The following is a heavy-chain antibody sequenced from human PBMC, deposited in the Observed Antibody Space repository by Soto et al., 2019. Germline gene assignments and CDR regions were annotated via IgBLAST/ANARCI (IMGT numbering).Heavy chain of an antibody. D-gene: IGHD3-16*02. CDR2: ISSDGTNK. CDR3: ARQNFVLVSYRYHNGMDV. CDR1: GFTFSSYD. V-gene: IGHV3-30*03. J-gene: IGHJ6*02. Sequence: QVQLVESGGGVVQPERSLRLSCAASGFTFSSYDMHWVRQAPGKGLEWVAVISSDGTNKYYAESVKGRFTISRDNSKNTLYLQMTCLRPADTAVYYCARQNFVLVSYRYHNGMDVWGQGTTVTVSS.